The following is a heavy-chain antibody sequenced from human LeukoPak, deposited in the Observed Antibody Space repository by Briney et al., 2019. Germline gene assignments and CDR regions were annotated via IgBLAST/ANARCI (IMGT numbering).Heavy chain of an antibody. V-gene: IGHV4-34*01. D-gene: IGHD3-10*01. CDR2: INHSGST. J-gene: IGHJ6*03. Sequence: SETLSLTCAVYGGSFSGYYWSWIRQPPGKGLEWIGEINHSGSTNYNPSLKSRVTISVDTSKNQFSLKLSSVTAADTGVYYCARVDRGVILYYYYMDVWGKGTTVTVSS. CDR1: GGSFSGYY. CDR3: ARVDRGVILYYYYMDV.